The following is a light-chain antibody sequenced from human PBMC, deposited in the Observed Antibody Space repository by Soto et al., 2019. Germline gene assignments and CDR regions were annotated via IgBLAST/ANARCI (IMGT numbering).Light chain of an antibody. CDR2: GAS. J-gene: IGKJ4*01. V-gene: IGKV3-15*01. Sequence: IVMTQSPAPLSVSPGERATLSCRASQSLSSNLAWYQQKPGQAPRLLIYGASTRATGIPARFSGSGSGTEFTLTISSLQSEDFAVYYCQQYNDWPRRLTFGGGTKVDI. CDR3: QQYNDWPRRLT. CDR1: QSLSSN.